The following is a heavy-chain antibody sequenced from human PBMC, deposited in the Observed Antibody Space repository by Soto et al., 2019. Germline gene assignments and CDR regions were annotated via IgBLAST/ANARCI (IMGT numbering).Heavy chain of an antibody. CDR2: ISSSSSYI. J-gene: IGHJ4*02. D-gene: IGHD3-3*01. CDR1: GFTFSSYS. CDR3: AREALPYDFWSGYYPSYFDY. Sequence: GGSLSLSGAASGFTFSSYSMNWVRHAPGKGLEWVSSISSSSSYISYADSVKGRFTISRDNGKNSLYLQMHSLRAEDTAVYYCAREALPYDFWSGYYPSYFDYWGQGTLVTVSS. V-gene: IGHV3-21*01.